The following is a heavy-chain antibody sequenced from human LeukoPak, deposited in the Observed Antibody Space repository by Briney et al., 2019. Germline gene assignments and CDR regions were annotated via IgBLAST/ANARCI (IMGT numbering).Heavy chain of an antibody. V-gene: IGHV3-23*01. Sequence: GGSLRLSCAASGFNFYNYAMTWVRQAPGKGLEWVSAISDSGRSTYLADSVKGRFTISRDNAKNSLYLQMNSLRDEDTAVYYCARFLLGTGAFDIWGQGTMVTVSS. J-gene: IGHJ3*02. D-gene: IGHD3-3*01. CDR1: GFNFYNYA. CDR3: ARFLLGTGAFDI. CDR2: ISDSGRST.